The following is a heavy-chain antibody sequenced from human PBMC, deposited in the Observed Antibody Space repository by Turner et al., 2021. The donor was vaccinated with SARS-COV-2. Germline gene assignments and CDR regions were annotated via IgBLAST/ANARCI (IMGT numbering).Heavy chain of an antibody. J-gene: IGHJ5*02. CDR1: GFTFSSYA. Sequence: QVQLVESGGGVVQPGRSLRLSCAASGFTFSSYAMHWVRQAPGKGLEWVALISNDGSNKYYADSVKGRFTISRDNSKNTLYLQMNSLRAEDTAVYYCARDGGGWFDPWGQGTLVTVSS. CDR2: ISNDGSNK. D-gene: IGHD3-16*01. CDR3: ARDGGGWFDP. V-gene: IGHV3-30*04.